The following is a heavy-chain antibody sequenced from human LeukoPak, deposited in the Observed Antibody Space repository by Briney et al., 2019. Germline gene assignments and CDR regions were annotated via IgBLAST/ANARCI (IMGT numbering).Heavy chain of an antibody. CDR1: GGSFSGYY. CDR2: INHSGST. J-gene: IGHJ6*03. D-gene: IGHD2-15*01. V-gene: IGHV4-34*01. Sequence: SETLSLTCAVYGGSFSGYYWSWIRQPPGKGLEWTGEINHSGSTNYNPSLKSRVTISVATSKNQFSLKLSSVTAADTAVYYCARSPRLRYCSGGSCYYYYYYMDVWGKGTTVTVSS. CDR3: ARSPRLRYCSGGSCYYYYYYMDV.